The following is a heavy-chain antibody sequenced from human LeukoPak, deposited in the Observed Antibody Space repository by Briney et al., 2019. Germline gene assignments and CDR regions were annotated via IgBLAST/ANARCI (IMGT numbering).Heavy chain of an antibody. V-gene: IGHV3-7*04. J-gene: IGHJ4*02. CDR2: IKQDGSEK. D-gene: IGHD6-13*01. CDR3: ARGLLAAAGIDY. CDR1: GFTFSNYE. Sequence: GGSLRLSCAVSGFTFSNYEMNWVRQAPGKGLEWVANIKQDGSEKNYVDSVKGRFTISRDNAKNSLYLQMNSLRAEDTAVYYCARGLLAAAGIDYWGQGALVTVSS.